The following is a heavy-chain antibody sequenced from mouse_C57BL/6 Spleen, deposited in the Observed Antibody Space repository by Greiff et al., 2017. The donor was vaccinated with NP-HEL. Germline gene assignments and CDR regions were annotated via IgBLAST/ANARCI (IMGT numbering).Heavy chain of an antibody. J-gene: IGHJ4*01. V-gene: IGHV5-16*01. CDR2: INYDGSST. Sequence: EVMLVESEGGLVQPGSSMKLSCTASGFTFSDYYMAWVRQVPEKGLEWVANINYDGSSTYYLDSLKSRFIISRDNAKNILYLQMSSLKSEDTATYYCARVFYGNYAMDYWGQGTSVTVSS. D-gene: IGHD2-1*01. CDR1: GFTFSDYY. CDR3: ARVFYGNYAMDY.